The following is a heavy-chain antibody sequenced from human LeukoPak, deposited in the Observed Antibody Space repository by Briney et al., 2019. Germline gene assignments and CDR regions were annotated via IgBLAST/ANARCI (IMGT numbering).Heavy chain of an antibody. V-gene: IGHV3-21*01. CDR3: AREITTTVTGDY. Sequence: PGGSLRLSCAASGFTFSSYSMNWVRQAPGKGLEWVSSISSSSSYIYYGDSVKGRFTISRDNAKNSLYLQMNSLRAEDTAVYYCAREITTTVTGDYWGQGTLVTVSS. CDR2: ISSSSSYI. D-gene: IGHD4-11*01. J-gene: IGHJ4*02. CDR1: GFTFSSYS.